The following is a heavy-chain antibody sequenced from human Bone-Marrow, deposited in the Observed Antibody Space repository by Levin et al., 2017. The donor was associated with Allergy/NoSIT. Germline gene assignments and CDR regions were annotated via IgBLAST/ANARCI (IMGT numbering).Heavy chain of an antibody. D-gene: IGHD3-16*02. Sequence: GESLKISCAASGFTFSSYAMSWVRQAPGKGLEWVSAISGGGGSTYYADSVKGRFTISRDNSKNTLYLQMNSLRAEDTAVYYCAKGFSFGGVIVLPDYWGQGTLVTVSS. CDR3: AKGFSFGGVIVLPDY. CDR1: GFTFSSYA. J-gene: IGHJ4*02. CDR2: ISGGGGST. V-gene: IGHV3-23*01.